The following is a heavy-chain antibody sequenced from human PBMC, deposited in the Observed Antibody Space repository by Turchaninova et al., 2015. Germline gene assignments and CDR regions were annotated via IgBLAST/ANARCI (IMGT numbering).Heavy chain of an antibody. CDR2: IGPSDSYS. Sequence: VQLVQSAAAPTRPGEPLRISCKASGYNFANSWIPWVRQMPGKGLEWMGRIGPSDSYSNYNRSFEGLVTISADKSINTAYLQWTSLKASDTATYYCARLSDEYFDYWGQGTQVTVSS. D-gene: IGHD6-6*01. J-gene: IGHJ4*02. CDR1: GYNFANSW. V-gene: IGHV5-10-1*03. CDR3: ARLSDEYFDY.